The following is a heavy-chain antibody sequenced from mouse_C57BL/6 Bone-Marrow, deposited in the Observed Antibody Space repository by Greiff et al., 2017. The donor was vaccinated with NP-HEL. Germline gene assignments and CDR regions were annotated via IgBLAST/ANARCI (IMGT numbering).Heavy chain of an antibody. Sequence: VQRVESGAELARPGASVKLSCKASGYTFTSYGISWVQQRPGQGLEWIGEIYPRSGNTYYNEKFKGKATLTADKSSSTAYMELRSLTSEDSAVYFCARPLYDGYASWFAYWGQGTLVTVSA. CDR2: IYPRSGNT. V-gene: IGHV1-81*01. CDR3: ARPLYDGYASWFAY. CDR1: GYTFTSYG. D-gene: IGHD2-3*01. J-gene: IGHJ3*01.